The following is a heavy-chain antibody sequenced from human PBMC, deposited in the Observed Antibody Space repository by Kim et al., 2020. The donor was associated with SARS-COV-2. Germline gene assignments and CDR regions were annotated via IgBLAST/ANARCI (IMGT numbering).Heavy chain of an antibody. CDR3: TRGGGGLDY. J-gene: IGHJ4*02. V-gene: IGHV3-15*01. Sequence: GTTDYAAPVKGRFTISRDDSKNTLYLQMNSLKIEDTAVYYCTRGGGGLDYWGQGTLVTVSS. D-gene: IGHD2-15*01. CDR2: GTT.